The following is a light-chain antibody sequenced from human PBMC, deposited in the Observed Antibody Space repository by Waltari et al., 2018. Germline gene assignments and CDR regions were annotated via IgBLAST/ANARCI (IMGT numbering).Light chain of an antibody. CDR1: QSLGSY. J-gene: IGKJ1*01. CDR3: QHRANSLT. CDR2: DAS. Sequence: EIVLTQSPATLSLSPGERATLSCRASQSLGSYLAWYQQKPGLPPRLLIYDASNRATGIPARFSGSGSWTDFTLTISSLEPEDFSVSFSQHRANSLTFCQGTKVEIK. V-gene: IGKV3-11*01.